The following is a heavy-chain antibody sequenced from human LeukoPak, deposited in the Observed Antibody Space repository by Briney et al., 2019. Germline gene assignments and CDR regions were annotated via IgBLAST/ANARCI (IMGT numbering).Heavy chain of an antibody. CDR2: IIPILGIA. Sequence: SVKVSCKASGGTFSSYTISWVRQAPGQGLQWMGRIIPILGIANYAQKFQGRVTITADKSTSTAYMELSSLRSEDTAVYYCARGLGYYDSSGRRRDYYYGMDVWGQGTTVTVSS. D-gene: IGHD3-22*01. CDR1: GGTFSSYT. J-gene: IGHJ6*02. V-gene: IGHV1-69*02. CDR3: ARGLGYYDSSGRRRDYYYGMDV.